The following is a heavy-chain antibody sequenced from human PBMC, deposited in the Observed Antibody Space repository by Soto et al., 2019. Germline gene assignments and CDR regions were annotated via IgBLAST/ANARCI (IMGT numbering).Heavy chain of an antibody. CDR2: IGSRTSDI. J-gene: IGHJ3*02. Sequence: GGSLRLSSAASGFTLSRHTMNWVRQAPGKGLEWVSFIGSRTSDIYYADSVKGRFTISRDNAKNSLYLDLTRLRAEDTAVYFCVRDYYDTSGYPNTFDMWGQGTMVTVS. D-gene: IGHD3-22*01. CDR3: VRDYYDTSGYPNTFDM. V-gene: IGHV3-21*01. CDR1: GFTLSRHT.